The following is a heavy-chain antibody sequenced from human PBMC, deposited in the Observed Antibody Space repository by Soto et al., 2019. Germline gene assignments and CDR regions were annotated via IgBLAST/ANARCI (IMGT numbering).Heavy chain of an antibody. CDR1: GFTFSSYA. CDR3: ARARWPYYYYNGMDV. Sequence: LRLSCAASGFTFSSYAMYWVRQAPGKGLERVAVISYDGSNKYYADSVKGRFTMSRDNSKNTLYLQMNSLRAEDTAVYYCARARWPYYYYNGMDVWGQGTTVTVSS. CDR2: ISYDGSNK. D-gene: IGHD4-17*01. J-gene: IGHJ6*02. V-gene: IGHV3-30-3*01.